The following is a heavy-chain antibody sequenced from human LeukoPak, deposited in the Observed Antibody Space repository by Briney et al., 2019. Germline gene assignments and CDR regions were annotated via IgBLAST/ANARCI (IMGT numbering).Heavy chain of an antibody. V-gene: IGHV3-64*01. Sequence: GGSLRLSCAASGFTFSSYAMHWVRQAPGKGLEYVSAISSNGGSTYYANSVKARFTIARNNSKNTLYLQMSSLRAEDTAVYYGEKDVSANDCLNTRCYRDFDYWGQGTLVTVSS. CDR1: GFTFSSYA. CDR2: ISSNGGST. D-gene: IGHD2-2*01. J-gene: IGHJ4*02. CDR3: EKDVSANDCLNTRCYRDFDY.